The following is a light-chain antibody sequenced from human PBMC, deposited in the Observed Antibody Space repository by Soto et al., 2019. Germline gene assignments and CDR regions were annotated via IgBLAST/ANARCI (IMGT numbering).Light chain of an antibody. CDR3: CSYAGSVTVP. J-gene: IGLJ2*01. V-gene: IGLV2-23*02. CDR1: SSDVGSYNL. CDR2: EAS. Sequence: QSALTQPASVSGSPGQSITISCTGTSSDVGSYNLVSWYQVYPGKAPKVIIYEASKRPSGVSDRFSDSKSGNTASLTISDLQAEDEALYYCCSYAGSVTVPFGGGTKLTVL.